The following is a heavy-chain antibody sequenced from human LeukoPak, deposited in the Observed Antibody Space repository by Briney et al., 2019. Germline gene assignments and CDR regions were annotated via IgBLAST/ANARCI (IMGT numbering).Heavy chain of an antibody. Sequence: KPGGSLRLSCAASGFTFSTYNMNWVRQAPGKGLEWVSSISGSSSYIYYADSVKGRFSISRDNAKNSLYLQMNSLRAEDTAVYYCAKFSRATDSYWGQGTLVTVSS. CDR2: ISGSSSYI. CDR3: AKFSRATDSY. CDR1: GFTFSTYN. J-gene: IGHJ4*02. V-gene: IGHV3-21*01. D-gene: IGHD2-15*01.